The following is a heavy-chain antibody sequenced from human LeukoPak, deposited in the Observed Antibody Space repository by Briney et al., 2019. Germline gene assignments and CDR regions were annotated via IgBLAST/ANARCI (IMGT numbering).Heavy chain of an antibody. J-gene: IGHJ4*02. CDR1: GGTFSSYA. Sequence: ASVKVSCKASGGTFSSYAISWVRQAPGQGLEWMGGIIPIFGTANYAQKFQGRVTITADKSTSTAYMELSSLRSEDTAVYYCARISANTVTVDYWGQGTLVTVSS. D-gene: IGHD4-17*01. CDR2: IIPIFGTA. CDR3: ARISANTVTVDY. V-gene: IGHV1-69*06.